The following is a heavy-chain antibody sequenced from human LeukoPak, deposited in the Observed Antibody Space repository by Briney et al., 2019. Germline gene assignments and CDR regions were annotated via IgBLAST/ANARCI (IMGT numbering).Heavy chain of an antibody. J-gene: IGHJ4*02. Sequence: PSETLSLTCTVSGGSISSHYWSWIRQPPGKGLEWIGYIYYSGSTNYNPSLKSRVTISVDTSKNQFSLKLSSLTAADTAVYYCAGDILTGYYQFDYWGQGTLVTVSS. CDR3: AGDILTGYYQFDY. CDR1: GGSISSHY. D-gene: IGHD3-9*01. V-gene: IGHV4-59*11. CDR2: IYYSGST.